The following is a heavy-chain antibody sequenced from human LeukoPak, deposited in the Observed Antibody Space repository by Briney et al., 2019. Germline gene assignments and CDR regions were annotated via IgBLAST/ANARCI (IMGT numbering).Heavy chain of an antibody. CDR3: ARGDDYGDYWGLY. D-gene: IGHD4-17*01. CDR1: GYTFSSHS. V-gene: IGHV1-18*01. J-gene: IGHJ4*02. Sequence: ASVKASCKTSGYTFSSHSMNWVRQAPGQGLEWLGWISPYNGNTKYAQKIQGRATMTTDTSTSTAYMELRSLISDDAAVYYCARGDDYGDYWGLYWGQGTLVTVSS. CDR2: ISPYNGNT.